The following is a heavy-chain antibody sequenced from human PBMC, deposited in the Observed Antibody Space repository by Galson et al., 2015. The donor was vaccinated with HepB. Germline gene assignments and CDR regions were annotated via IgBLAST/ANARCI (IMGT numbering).Heavy chain of an antibody. CDR2: ISSSSSYT. D-gene: IGHD3-9*01. J-gene: IGHJ6*02. V-gene: IGHV3-21*05. CDR3: AREGGLRYFDWLLYYYGMDV. Sequence: SLRLSCAASGFTFSSYAMHWVRQAPGKGLEWVSYISSSSSYTNYADSVKGRFTISRDNAKNSLYLQMNSLRAEDTAVYYCAREGGLRYFDWLLYYYGMDVWGQGTTVTVSS. CDR1: GFTFSSYA.